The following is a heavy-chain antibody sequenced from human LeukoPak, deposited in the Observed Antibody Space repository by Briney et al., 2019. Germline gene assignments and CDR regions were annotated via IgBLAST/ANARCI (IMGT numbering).Heavy chain of an antibody. CDR1: GYTFTSYY. D-gene: IGHD3-16*01. CDR2: INPNSGGT. V-gene: IGHV1-2*02. J-gene: IGHJ5*02. CDR3: ASRLSGGGVYSGTGDWFDP. Sequence: GSSVKVSCKASGYTFTSYYMHWVRQAPGQGLEWMGWINPNSGGTNYAQKFQGRVTMTRDTSISTAYMELSRLRSDDTAVYYCASRLSGGGVYSGTGDWFDPWGQGTLVTVSS.